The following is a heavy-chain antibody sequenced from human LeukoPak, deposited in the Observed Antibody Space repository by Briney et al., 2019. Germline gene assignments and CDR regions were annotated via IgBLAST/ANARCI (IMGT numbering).Heavy chain of an antibody. J-gene: IGHJ4*02. CDR1: GLSSPS. CDR3: ARDLWDATGY. V-gene: IGHV3-66*02. D-gene: IGHD3-3*01. Sequence: PGGPLSPSCVAPGLSSPSMSWVRQAPGKGREWAPVIYSGESTYYADSVKGRFTISRDISKNTVYLQMNSLRPEDTAVYHCARDLWDATGYWGQGTLVTVAS. CDR2: IYSGEST.